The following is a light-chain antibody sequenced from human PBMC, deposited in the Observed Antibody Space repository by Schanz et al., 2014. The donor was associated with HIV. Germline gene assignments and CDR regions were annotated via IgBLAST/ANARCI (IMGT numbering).Light chain of an antibody. CDR3: QHYYSYPYT. Sequence: DIQMTQSPSTVSASVGDRVTLSCRASQGISSWLAWYQQKPGTAPKLLIYKASSLESGVPSRFSGSGSGTEFTLTISSLQPDDIATYYCQHYYSYPYTFGQGTEVEIK. CDR1: QGISSW. CDR2: KAS. J-gene: IGKJ2*01. V-gene: IGKV1-5*03.